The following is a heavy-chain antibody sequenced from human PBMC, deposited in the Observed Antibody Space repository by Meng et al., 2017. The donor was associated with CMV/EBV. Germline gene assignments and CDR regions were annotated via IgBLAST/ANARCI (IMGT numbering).Heavy chain of an antibody. V-gene: IGHV3-30*02. D-gene: IGHD3-10*01. CDR3: AKDSGGEGDMDV. CDR1: GFTFTNYG. J-gene: IGHJ6*02. CDR2: IRYDGSEK. Sequence: SCAASGFTFTNYGMHWVRQAPDKGLEWVAFIRYDGSEKYYGDSVEGRLTISRDNSKNTVYLQMNRLRVDDTALYYCAKDSGGEGDMDVWGQGTTVTVSS.